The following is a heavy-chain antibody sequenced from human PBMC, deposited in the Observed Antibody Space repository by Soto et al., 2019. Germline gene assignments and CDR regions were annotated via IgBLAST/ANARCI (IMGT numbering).Heavy chain of an antibody. V-gene: IGHV3-33*01. J-gene: IGHJ4*02. D-gene: IGHD5-18*01. CDR2: IWYDGSKK. Sequence: QVDLVESGGGVVQPGKSLRLSCATSGFTFSEDAMHWVRQAPGKGLEWVAVIWYDGSKKHYADSVKGRFTISRDNSKNTLFLQMNSLTAEDTAVSWCAREGRYPAMFSGFDYWGQGTLVTVSS. CDR3: AREGRYPAMFSGFDY. CDR1: GFTFSEDA.